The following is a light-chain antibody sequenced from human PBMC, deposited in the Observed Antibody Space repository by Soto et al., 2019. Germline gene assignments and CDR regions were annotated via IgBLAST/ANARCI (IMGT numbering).Light chain of an antibody. CDR3: QQLNSYVFT. V-gene: IGKV1-9*01. J-gene: IGKJ3*01. CDR2: AAS. CDR1: QDVSRF. Sequence: DIQLTQSPSFLSASVGDRVTISCRASQDVSRFLAWYQQKPGKAPNLLIYAASTLQSGVPSRFIGSGSGTEFTLTISSLQPEDFATCYCQQLNSYVFTFGPGTKVDIK.